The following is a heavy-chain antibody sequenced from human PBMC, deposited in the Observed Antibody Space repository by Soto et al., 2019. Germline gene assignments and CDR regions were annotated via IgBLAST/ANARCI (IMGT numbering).Heavy chain of an antibody. V-gene: IGHV4-31*03. CDR3: ARDYYGSGSYTHGMDV. D-gene: IGHD3-10*01. Sequence: PSETLSLTCTVSGGSISSGGYYWSWIRQHPGKGLEWIGYIYYSGSTYYNPSLKSRVTISVDTSKNQFSLKLSSVTAADTAVYYCARDYYGSGSYTHGMDVWGQGTTVTVSS. J-gene: IGHJ6*02. CDR1: GGSISSGGYY. CDR2: IYYSGST.